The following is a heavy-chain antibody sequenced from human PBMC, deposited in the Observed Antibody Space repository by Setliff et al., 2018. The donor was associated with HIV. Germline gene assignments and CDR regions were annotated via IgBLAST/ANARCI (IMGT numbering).Heavy chain of an antibody. CDR2: INHSGST. D-gene: IGHD6-13*01. Sequence: SETLSLTCAVYGGSFSGYYWSWIRQPPGKGLERIGEINHSGSTNYNPSLKSRVTISVDTSKNQFSLKLSSVTAADTAVYYCARSGLYRGYSSRRYYYYMDVWGKGTTVTVSS. CDR1: GGSFSGYY. J-gene: IGHJ6*03. CDR3: ARSGLYRGYSSRRYYYYMDV. V-gene: IGHV4-34*01.